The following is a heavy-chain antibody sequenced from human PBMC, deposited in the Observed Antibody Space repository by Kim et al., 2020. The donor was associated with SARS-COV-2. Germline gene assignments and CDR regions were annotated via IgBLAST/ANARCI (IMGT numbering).Heavy chain of an antibody. J-gene: IGHJ4*02. D-gene: IGHD6-13*01. CDR3: ARGLTGIAEAFDY. Sequence: AASVKCRFTISIDNSKNTLYLQMNSLRAEDTAVYYCARGLTGIAEAFDYWGQGTLVTVSS. V-gene: IGHV3-53*01.